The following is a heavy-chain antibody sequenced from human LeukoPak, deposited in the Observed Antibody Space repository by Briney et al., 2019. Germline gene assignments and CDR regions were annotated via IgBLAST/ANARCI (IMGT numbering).Heavy chain of an antibody. V-gene: IGHV1-8*02. CDR2: MNPNSGNT. J-gene: IGHJ6*02. CDR1: GGTFSSYA. D-gene: IGHD3-16*01. CDR3: ARGQVDLWYYYYGMDV. Sequence: VASVKVSCKASGGTFSSYAINWVRQATGQGLEWMGWMNPNSGNTGYAQKFQGRVTMTRNTSISTAYMELSSLRSEDTAVYYCARGQVDLWYYYYGMDVWGQGTTVTVSS.